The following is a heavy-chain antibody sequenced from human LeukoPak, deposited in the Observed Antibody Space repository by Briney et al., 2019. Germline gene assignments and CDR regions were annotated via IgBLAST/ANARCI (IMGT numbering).Heavy chain of an antibody. V-gene: IGHV1-3*01. CDR1: GYTFTSYA. CDR3: ARVITMVRGGLGY. D-gene: IGHD3-10*01. CDR2: INASNGNT. Sequence: ASVKVSCKASGYTFTSYAMHWVRQAPGQRLEWMGWINASNGNTKYSQKFQGRVTITRDTSASAAYMELSSLRSEDTAVYYCARVITMVRGGLGYWGQGTLVTVSS. J-gene: IGHJ4*02.